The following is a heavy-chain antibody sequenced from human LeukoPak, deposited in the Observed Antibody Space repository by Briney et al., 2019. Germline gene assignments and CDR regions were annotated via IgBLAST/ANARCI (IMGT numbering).Heavy chain of an antibody. CDR1: GFNFDDYA. D-gene: IGHD1-1*01. V-gene: IGHV3-9*01. Sequence: PGRSLRLSCAASGFNFDDYAMHWVRHAPGKGLEWVSGLSWNSKSIGYADSVKGRFTISRDNSKNTLYLQMNSLRAEDTAVYYCAKYQLLNNNYWRDAFDFWGQGTMVTVSS. CDR3: AKYQLLNNNYWRDAFDF. CDR2: LSWNSKSI. J-gene: IGHJ3*01.